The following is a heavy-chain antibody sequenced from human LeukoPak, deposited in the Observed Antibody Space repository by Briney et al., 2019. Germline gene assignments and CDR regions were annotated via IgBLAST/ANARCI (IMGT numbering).Heavy chain of an antibody. Sequence: ASVKVSCKASGYTFTSYYMHWVRQAPGQGLEWMGIINPSGGSTSYAQKFQGRVTMTRDTSTSTVYMELSSLRSDDTAVYYCARINDYGDRYTPYYFDYWGQGTLVTVSS. CDR1: GYTFTSYY. CDR3: ARINDYGDRYTPYYFDY. J-gene: IGHJ4*02. V-gene: IGHV1-46*01. D-gene: IGHD4-17*01. CDR2: INPSGGST.